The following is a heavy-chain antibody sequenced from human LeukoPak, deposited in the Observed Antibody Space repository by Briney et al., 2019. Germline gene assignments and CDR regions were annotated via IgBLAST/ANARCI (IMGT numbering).Heavy chain of an antibody. CDR3: ARNVEKTTSVSYYYYNYMDV. CDR2: IYPGDSDT. J-gene: IGHJ6*03. V-gene: IGHV5-51*01. D-gene: IGHD4-17*01. CDR1: GYSITSNW. Sequence: GESLKISCNGSGYSITSNWIGCLRQMPGKGLEWMGIIYPGDSDTRYSPSFQGQVTISADKSISTAYLQCSSLKASDTAMYYCARNVEKTTSVSYYYYNYMDVWGKGTTVTVSS.